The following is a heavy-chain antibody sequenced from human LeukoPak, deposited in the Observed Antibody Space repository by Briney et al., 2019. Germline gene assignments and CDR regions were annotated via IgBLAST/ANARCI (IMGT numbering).Heavy chain of an antibody. J-gene: IGHJ5*02. CDR2: ISSSGSTI. V-gene: IGHV3-11*01. Sequence: GGSLRLSCAACGFTFSGYYMGWIRQAPGKGLEWVSYISSSGSTIYYADSVNGRFTISRDNAKNSLYLQMNSLRAEDTAVYYCAKDLLYSYGPNWFDPWGQGTLVTVSS. CDR3: AKDLLYSYGPNWFDP. D-gene: IGHD5-18*01. CDR1: GFTFSGYY.